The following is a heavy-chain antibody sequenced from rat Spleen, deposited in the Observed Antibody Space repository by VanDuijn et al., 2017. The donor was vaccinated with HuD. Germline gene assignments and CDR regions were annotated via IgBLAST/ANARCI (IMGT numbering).Heavy chain of an antibody. CDR1: GFSLTNYD. CDR3: TRDHSYWGNYYPGGFAY. J-gene: IGHJ3*01. D-gene: IGHD1-12*01. V-gene: IGHV2-1*01. CDR2: MWGDGST. Sequence: QVQLKESGPGLVQSSQTLSLTCTVSGFSLTNYDVHWVRQPPGKGLEWMGGMWGDGSTDYNSALKSRLNISRDTSKSQVFLKMNSLQTEDTAIYFCTRDHSYWGNYYPGGFAYWGQGTLVTVSS.